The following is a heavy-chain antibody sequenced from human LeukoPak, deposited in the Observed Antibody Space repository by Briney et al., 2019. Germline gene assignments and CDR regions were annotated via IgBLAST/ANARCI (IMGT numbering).Heavy chain of an antibody. J-gene: IGHJ4*02. CDR3: ARDRHIAGAGYYFDY. Sequence: GESLRLSCAASGFSFGSYGLSWVRQAPGKGPQWVSYISGNGGTTHYADSVEGRFTISRDNAKNSLYLQMSSLRAEDTAVYYCARDRHIAGAGYYFDYWGQGTLVTVSS. CDR2: ISGNGGTT. CDR1: GFSFGSYG. D-gene: IGHD6-19*01. V-gene: IGHV3-48*04.